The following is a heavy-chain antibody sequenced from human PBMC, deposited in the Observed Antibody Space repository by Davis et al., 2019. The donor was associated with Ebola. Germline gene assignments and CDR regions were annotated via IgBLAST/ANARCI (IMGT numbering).Heavy chain of an antibody. CDR2: MNPNSGGT. V-gene: IGHV1-2*02. CDR3: ARDSSGWYGYGMDV. D-gene: IGHD6-19*01. CDR1: GYTFTSYD. J-gene: IGHJ6*04. Sequence: ASVKVSCKASGYTFTSYDINWVRQATGQGLEWMGWMNPNSGGTNYAQKFQGRVTMTRDTSISTAYMELSRLRSDDTAVYYCARDSSGWYGYGMDVWGKGTTVTVSS.